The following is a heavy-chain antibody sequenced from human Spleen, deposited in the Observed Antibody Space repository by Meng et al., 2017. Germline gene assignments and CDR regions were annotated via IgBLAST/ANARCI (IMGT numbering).Heavy chain of an antibody. CDR3: ARVRYTRWDYYFDS. CDR2: INHSGST. V-gene: IGHV4-34*01. J-gene: IGHJ4*01. D-gene: IGHD1-26*01. Sequence: VLIPHGGEGLSIPSETPPCTCMFSGGSFSDYYWSWIRQPPGKGLEWIWEINHSGSTNYNPSLKSRVTISVDKSKNQFSLKLSSVTAADTAVYYCARVRYTRWDYYFDSWGQGTLVTVSS. CDR1: GGSFSDYY.